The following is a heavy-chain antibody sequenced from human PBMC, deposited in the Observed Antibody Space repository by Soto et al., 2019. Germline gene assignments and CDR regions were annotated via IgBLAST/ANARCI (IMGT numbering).Heavy chain of an antibody. CDR3: AREGYCTNGVCYFNYYYCYMDV. Sequence: PGGSLRLSCAASGFTFSSYWMSWVRQAPGKGLEWVANIKQDGSEKYYVDSVKGRFTISRDNAKNSLYLQTNSLRAEDTAVYYCAREGYCTNGVCYFNYYYCYMDVWGKGTTVTVSS. V-gene: IGHV3-7*01. CDR2: IKQDGSEK. D-gene: IGHD2-8*01. J-gene: IGHJ6*03. CDR1: GFTFSSYW.